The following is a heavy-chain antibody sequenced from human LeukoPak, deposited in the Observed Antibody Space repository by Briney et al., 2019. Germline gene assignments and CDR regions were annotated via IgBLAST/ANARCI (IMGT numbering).Heavy chain of an antibody. CDR1: GGSFSGYY. CDR2: INHSGST. V-gene: IGHV4-34*01. J-gene: IGHJ4*02. Sequence: SETLSLTCAVYGGSFSGYYWSWIRQPPGKGLEWIGEINHSGSTNYSPSLKSRVTISVDTSKNQFSLKLSSVTAADTAVYYCARGLSGSSWFDYWGQGTLVTVSS. D-gene: IGHD6-13*01. CDR3: ARGLSGSSWFDY.